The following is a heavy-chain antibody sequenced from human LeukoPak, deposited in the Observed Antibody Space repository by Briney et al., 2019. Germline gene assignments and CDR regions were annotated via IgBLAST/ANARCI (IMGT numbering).Heavy chain of an antibody. V-gene: IGHV1-2*02. Sequence: GASVKVSCKASGYAFTDYYLHWVRQAPGQGFEWMGRIYPYSGGTNDAQRFQGRVTLTRDTSISTAYMELSRLRSDDTAVYYCARDPGDYGGNRFDYWGQGTLVTISS. CDR1: GYAFTDYY. CDR2: IYPYSGGT. CDR3: ARDPGDYGGNRFDY. D-gene: IGHD4-23*01. J-gene: IGHJ4*02.